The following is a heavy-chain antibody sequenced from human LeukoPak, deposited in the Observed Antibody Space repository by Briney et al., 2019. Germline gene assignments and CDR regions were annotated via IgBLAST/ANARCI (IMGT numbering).Heavy chain of an antibody. CDR1: GYTFTSCD. J-gene: IGHJ4*02. V-gene: IGHV1-8*01. D-gene: IGHD6-19*01. CDR2: MNPNSGNT. CDR3: TRGSSGRRDN. Sequence: ASVKVSCKASGYTFTSCDINWVRQSTGQGLEWMGWMNPNSGNTGYGQSFQGRITMTRDISIGTAYMELSNLTSEDTAIYYCTRGSSGRRDNWGQGTLVTVSA.